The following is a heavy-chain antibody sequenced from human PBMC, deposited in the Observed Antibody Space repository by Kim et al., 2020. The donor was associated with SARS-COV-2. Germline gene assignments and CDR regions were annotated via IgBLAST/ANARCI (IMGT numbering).Heavy chain of an antibody. D-gene: IGHD3-10*01. CDR2: INRSGET. CDR3: ARGRGSNSRSGMDV. CDR1: GGSFDGYY. Sequence: SETLSLTCAVSGGSFDGYYWNWIRQTTGKGLEWIGEINRSGETNDNSPLKSRVTISADMSKNHLSLNLTSVTTADTAVYFCARGRGSNSRSGMDVWGQGISVTVSS. V-gene: IGHV4-34*01. J-gene: IGHJ6*02.